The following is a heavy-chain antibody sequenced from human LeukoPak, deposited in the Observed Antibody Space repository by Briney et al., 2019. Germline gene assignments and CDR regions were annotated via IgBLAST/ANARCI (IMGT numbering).Heavy chain of an antibody. V-gene: IGHV1-58*01. D-gene: IGHD3-22*01. CDR3: AVLTYYYDSSGSSDAFDI. J-gene: IGHJ3*02. CDR1: GFTFTSSA. CDR2: IVVGSGNT. Sequence: SVKVSCKASGFTFTSSAVQWVRQARGQRLEWIGWIVVGSGNTNYAQKFQERVTITRDTSTSTAYMELSSLRSEDTAVYYCAVLTYYYDSSGSSDAFDIWGQGTMVTVSS.